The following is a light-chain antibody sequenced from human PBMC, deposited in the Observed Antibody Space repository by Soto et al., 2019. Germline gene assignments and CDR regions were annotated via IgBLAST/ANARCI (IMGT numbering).Light chain of an antibody. CDR1: QSITTNY. CDR3: QQDGSSIT. Sequence: ESVLTQSPGTLSLSPGERATLSCRAGQSITTNYLAWYQQRFGHAPRLLIYGASSRVTGIPDRFSGSGSGTDFTLTISRLEPEDFAVYYCQQDGSSITVGQGTGLEIK. J-gene: IGKJ5*01. V-gene: IGKV3-20*01. CDR2: GAS.